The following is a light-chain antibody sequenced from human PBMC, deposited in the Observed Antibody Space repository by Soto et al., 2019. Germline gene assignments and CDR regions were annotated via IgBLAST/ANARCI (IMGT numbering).Light chain of an antibody. J-gene: IGKJ1*01. V-gene: IGKV3-11*01. CDR1: QSVSSY. CDR2: DAS. CDR3: QQRSNWPVT. Sequence: EIVLTQSPATLSLSPGEGATLSCRASQSVSSYLAWYQQKPGQAPRLLIYDASNRATGIPARFSGSGSGTDFTLIICSLEPEDFAVYYCQQRSNWPVTFGLGTKV.